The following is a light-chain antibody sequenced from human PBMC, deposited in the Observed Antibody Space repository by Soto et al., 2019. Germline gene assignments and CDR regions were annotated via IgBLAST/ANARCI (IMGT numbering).Light chain of an antibody. CDR1: QSISSN. J-gene: IGKJ1*01. Sequence: EVVLTQSPVTLSLSPGQRATLSCRASQSISSNLAWYQQKPGQAPRLLIYGASTRATGSPDRFSASGYATEFTLTIRSLQSGDFAVYYCQQYSDWPRTFGQGTKVDIK. V-gene: IGKV3-15*01. CDR2: GAS. CDR3: QQYSDWPRT.